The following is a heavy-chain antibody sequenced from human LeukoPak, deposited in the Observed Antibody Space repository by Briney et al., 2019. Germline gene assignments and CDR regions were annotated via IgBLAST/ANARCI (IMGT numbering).Heavy chain of an antibody. CDR3: AAPPYCSGGSCYELGYDY. CDR2: IVVGSGNT. CDR1: GFTFTSSA. J-gene: IGHJ4*02. Sequence: GTSVKVSCKASGFTFTSSAVQWVRQARGQRLEWIGWIVVGSGNTNYAQKFQERVTITRAMSTSTAYMELSSLRSEDTAVYYCAAPPYCSGGSCYELGYDYWGQGTLVTVSS. V-gene: IGHV1-58*01. D-gene: IGHD2-15*01.